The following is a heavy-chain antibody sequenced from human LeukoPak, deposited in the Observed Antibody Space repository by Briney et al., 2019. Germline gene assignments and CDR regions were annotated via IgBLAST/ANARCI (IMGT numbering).Heavy chain of an antibody. CDR3: ARGDYYGGNSPWYFDL. Sequence: PSETLSLTCSVSGGSTRSDYYWSWIRQPPGKGLEWIGYIYYSGSTNYNPSVRGRVTISVDTSKNQFSLKLSSVTAADTAVYYCARGDYYGGNSPWYFDLWGRGTLVTVSS. CDR2: IYYSGST. V-gene: IGHV4-59*01. D-gene: IGHD4-23*01. J-gene: IGHJ2*01. CDR1: GGSTRSDYY.